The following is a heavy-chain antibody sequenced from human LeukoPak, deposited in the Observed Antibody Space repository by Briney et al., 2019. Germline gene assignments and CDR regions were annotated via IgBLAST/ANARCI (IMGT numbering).Heavy chain of an antibody. CDR1: GFTFTNHC. CDR2: ISISSSYI. D-gene: IGHD4-17*01. CDR3: ARDRPVDYGAFDI. V-gene: IGHV3-21*01. J-gene: IGHJ3*02. Sequence: AGGSLRLSCAASGFTFTNHCRNWVRQAPGKGLEWVSSISISSSYIYYADSVKGRFTISRDNAKNSLYLQMNSLRAEDTAVYYCARDRPVDYGAFDIWGQGTMVTVSS.